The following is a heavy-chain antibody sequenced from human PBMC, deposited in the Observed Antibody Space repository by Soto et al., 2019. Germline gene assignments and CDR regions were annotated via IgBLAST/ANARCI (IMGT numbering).Heavy chain of an antibody. D-gene: IGHD3-9*01. CDR1: GFTFSSYW. V-gene: IGHV3-7*05. CDR3: AREMPDYDILTGYSSYYFDY. Sequence: GGSLRLSCAASGFTFSSYWMSWVRQAPGKGLEWVANIKQDGSEKYYVDSVKGRFTISRDNAKNSLYLQMNSLRAEDTAVYYCAREMPDYDILTGYSSYYFDYWGQGTLVTVSS. J-gene: IGHJ4*02. CDR2: IKQDGSEK.